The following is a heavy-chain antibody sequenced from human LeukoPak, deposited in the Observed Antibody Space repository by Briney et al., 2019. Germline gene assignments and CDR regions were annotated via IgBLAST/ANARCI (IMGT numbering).Heavy chain of an antibody. CDR3: ARGTAAAGNWFDP. CDR2: IYYSGST. V-gene: IGHV4-59*01. J-gene: IGHJ5*02. D-gene: IGHD6-13*01. Sequence: PSETLSLTCTVSGGSISSYYWSWIRQPPGKGLEWIGYIYYSGSTNYNPSLKSRVTISVDTSKNQFSLKLSSVTAADTAVYYCARGTAAAGNWFDPWGQGTLVTVSS. CDR1: GGSISSYY.